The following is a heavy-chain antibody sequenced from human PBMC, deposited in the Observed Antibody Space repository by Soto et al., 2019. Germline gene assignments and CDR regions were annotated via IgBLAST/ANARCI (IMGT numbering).Heavy chain of an antibody. CDR2: ISSSSSTI. CDR3: ARDHGYPSPGDYVGY. CDR1: GFTFSSYS. J-gene: IGHJ4*02. V-gene: IGHV3-48*02. Sequence: EVQLVESGGGLVQPGGSLRLSCAASGFTFSSYSMNWVRQAPGKGLEWVSYISSSSSTIYYADSVKGRFTISRDNAKNSLSLQMNSLRDEDTAVYYCARDHGYPSPGDYVGYWGQGTLVTVSS. D-gene: IGHD3-16*02.